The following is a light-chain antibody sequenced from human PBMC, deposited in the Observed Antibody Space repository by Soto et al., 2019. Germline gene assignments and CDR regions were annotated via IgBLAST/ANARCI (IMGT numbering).Light chain of an antibody. CDR2: RAS. J-gene: IGKJ5*01. Sequence: EIVLTQSPATLSVSPGERATLSCRASQNIDINLVWYQQKPGQAPRLLIFRASTRATGIPPRFTGSGSGTDFTLTISRLEPEDFAVYYCQHYGSSRTFGQGTRLEIK. CDR3: QHYGSSRT. V-gene: IGKV3-20*01. CDR1: QNIDIN.